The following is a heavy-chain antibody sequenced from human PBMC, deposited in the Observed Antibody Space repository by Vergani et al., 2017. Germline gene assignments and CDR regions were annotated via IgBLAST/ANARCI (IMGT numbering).Heavy chain of an antibody. Sequence: QVQLVQSGAEVKKPGSSVKVSCKASGGTFSSYAISWVRQAPGQGLEWMGGIIPIFGTANYAQKFQGRVTITADESTSTAYMELSSLRSEDTAVYYCASPRRTSANGADDAFDIWGQGTMVTVSS. CDR3: ASPRRTSANGADDAFDI. D-gene: IGHD4/OR15-4a*01. J-gene: IGHJ3*02. CDR1: GGTFSSYA. CDR2: IIPIFGTA. V-gene: IGHV1-69*01.